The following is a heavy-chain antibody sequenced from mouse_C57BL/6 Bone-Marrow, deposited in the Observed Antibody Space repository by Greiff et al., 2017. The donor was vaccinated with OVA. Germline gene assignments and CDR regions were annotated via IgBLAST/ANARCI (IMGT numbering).Heavy chain of an antibody. Sequence: EVMLVESGGGLVQPGGSMKLSCAASGFTFSAAWMDWVRQSPEKGLEWVAEIRNKANNHATYYAESVKGRFTIARDDSKSSVYLQMNSLRAEDTGIYYCSGAITTVVAEDWFAYWGQGTLVTVSA. J-gene: IGHJ3*01. D-gene: IGHD1-1*01. CDR1: GFTFSAAW. CDR3: SGAITTVVAEDWFAY. CDR2: IRNKANNHAT. V-gene: IGHV6-6*01.